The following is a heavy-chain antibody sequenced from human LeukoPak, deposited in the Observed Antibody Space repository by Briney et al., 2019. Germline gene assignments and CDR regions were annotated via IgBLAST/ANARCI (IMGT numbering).Heavy chain of an antibody. D-gene: IGHD5-18*01. J-gene: IGHJ5*02. CDR3: ARDWVTPPYNWFNP. CDR2: IYAGGST. Sequence: SETLSLTCTVSGGSLSNYYWSWIRQPAGKGLEWIGRIYAGGSTNYNPSLKSRVTVSADTSKNQISLNLTSVTAADTAVYYCARDWVTPPYNWFNPWGQGTLVTVSS. V-gene: IGHV4-4*07. CDR1: GGSLSNYY.